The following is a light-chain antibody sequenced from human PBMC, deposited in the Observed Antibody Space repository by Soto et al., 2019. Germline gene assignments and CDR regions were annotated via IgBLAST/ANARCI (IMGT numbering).Light chain of an antibody. Sequence: DMEMTQSPSSLSASVGDRVTITCRASQSISNYLNWYQHKPGKVPKLLIYAASSLQSGVPTRFSGSGSGTDFTITINSLQPEDFATYYCQKSYGTPLTFGGGTKIEIK. CDR3: QKSYGTPLT. J-gene: IGKJ4*01. V-gene: IGKV1-39*01. CDR1: QSISNY. CDR2: AAS.